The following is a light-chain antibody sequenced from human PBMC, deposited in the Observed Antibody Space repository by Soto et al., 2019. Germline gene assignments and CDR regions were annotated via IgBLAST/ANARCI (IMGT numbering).Light chain of an antibody. CDR2: DTS. J-gene: IGKJ1*01. CDR3: QQYNSYPWT. CDR1: QSISSW. Sequence: DIQMTQSPSTLSASVGDRVTITCRASQSISSWLAWYQQKPGKAPKLLIYDTSSLESGVPSSFSGSGSGTEFTLTISSLQPDDFATYYCQQYNSYPWTFGQGTKVEIQ. V-gene: IGKV1-5*01.